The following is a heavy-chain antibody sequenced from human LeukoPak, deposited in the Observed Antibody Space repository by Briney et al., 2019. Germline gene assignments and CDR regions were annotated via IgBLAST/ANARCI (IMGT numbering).Heavy chain of an antibody. Sequence: GESLKISCKGSGYSFTSYWIGWVRQMPGEGLEWMGIIYPGDYNTRYSPSFQGQVNISADKSISTAYLQWSSLKASDTAMYYCARRQEMATTFGGFDIWGQGTMVTVSS. V-gene: IGHV5-51*01. CDR1: GYSFTSYW. J-gene: IGHJ3*02. CDR3: ARRQEMATTFGGFDI. D-gene: IGHD1-1*01. CDR2: IYPGDYNT.